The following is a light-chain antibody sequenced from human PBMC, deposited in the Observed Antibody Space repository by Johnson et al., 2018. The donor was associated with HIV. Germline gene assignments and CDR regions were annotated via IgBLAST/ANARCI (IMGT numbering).Light chain of an antibody. J-gene: IGLJ1*01. CDR2: ENH. V-gene: IGLV1-51*02. CDR1: SSNIGNNY. Sequence: QSVLTQPPSLSAAPGQRVTISCSGSSSNIGNNYESWYQQLPGTAPRLLVYENHRRPSGIPDRFSGSKSGTSATLDITGLQTGDEADYYCGTWDTSLSASYVFGTGTKVTVL. CDR3: GTWDTSLSASYV.